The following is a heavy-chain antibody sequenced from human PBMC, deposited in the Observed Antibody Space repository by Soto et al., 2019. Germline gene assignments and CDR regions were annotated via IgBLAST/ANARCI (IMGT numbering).Heavy chain of an antibody. Sequence: ASLKVSCKASGYTFTGYYMHWVRQAPGQGLEWMGWINSNSGGTNYAQKFQGWVTMTRDTSISTAYMELSRLRSDDTAVYYCARGDDSCGYLNDAFDIWGQGTMVTVSS. V-gene: IGHV1-2*04. D-gene: IGHD3-22*01. CDR2: INSNSGGT. J-gene: IGHJ3*02. CDR1: GYTFTGYY. CDR3: ARGDDSCGYLNDAFDI.